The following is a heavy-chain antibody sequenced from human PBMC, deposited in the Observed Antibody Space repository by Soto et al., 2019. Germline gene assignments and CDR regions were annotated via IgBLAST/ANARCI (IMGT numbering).Heavy chain of an antibody. CDR2: IYYSGST. CDR3: ARVVRYSSSWYAEYFQH. D-gene: IGHD6-13*01. CDR1: GGSISSYY. Sequence: QVQLQESGPGLVKPSETLSLTCTVSGGSISSYYWSWIRQPPRKGLEWIGYIYYSGSTNYNPSLKSRVTISVDTSKNQFSLKLSSVTAAHTAVYYRARVVRYSSSWYAEYFQHWGQGTLVTVSS. V-gene: IGHV4-59*01. J-gene: IGHJ1*01.